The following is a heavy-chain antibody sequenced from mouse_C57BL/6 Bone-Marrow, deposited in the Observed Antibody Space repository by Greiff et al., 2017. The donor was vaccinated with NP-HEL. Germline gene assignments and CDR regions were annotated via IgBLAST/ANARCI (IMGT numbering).Heavy chain of an antibody. D-gene: IGHD2-4*01. V-gene: IGHV1-18*01. Sequence: VQLKESGPELVKPGASVKIPCKASGYTFTDYNMDWVKQSHGKSLEWIGDINPNNGGTIYNQKFKGKATLTVDKSSSTAYMELRSLTSEDTAVYYCARRGLYYDYDAWYFDVWGTGTTVTVSS. CDR3: ARRGLYYDYDAWYFDV. CDR1: GYTFTDYN. J-gene: IGHJ1*03. CDR2: INPNNGGT.